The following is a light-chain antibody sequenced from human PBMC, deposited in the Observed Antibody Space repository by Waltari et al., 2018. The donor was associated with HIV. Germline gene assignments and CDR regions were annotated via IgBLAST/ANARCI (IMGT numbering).Light chain of an antibody. Sequence: DVQVTQSPSSLSASVGVRVTITCRASQNIDNYLNWYQQKSGGAPKLLIYAASSLQNGVPSRFSARGSGTDFTLTISSVQPEDFAIYYCQQTYSGVTFGPGTQIDVK. CDR1: QNIDNY. CDR3: QQTYSGVT. V-gene: IGKV1-39*01. J-gene: IGKJ3*01. CDR2: AAS.